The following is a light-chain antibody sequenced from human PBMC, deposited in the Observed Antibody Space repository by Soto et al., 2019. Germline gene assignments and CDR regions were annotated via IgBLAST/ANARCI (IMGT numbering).Light chain of an antibody. CDR2: EVX. J-gene: IGLJ2*01. V-gene: IGLV2-8*01. Sequence: QSALTQPPSASGSPGQSVTISCTGTSSDVGGYNYVSWYQQHPGKAPXXXXXEVXXXXSXVXXXFSGSKSGNTASLTVSGXXXXXXXXXYCSSYAGSNTHVVFGGGTKLTVL. CDR3: SSYAGSNTHVV. CDR1: SSDVGGYNY.